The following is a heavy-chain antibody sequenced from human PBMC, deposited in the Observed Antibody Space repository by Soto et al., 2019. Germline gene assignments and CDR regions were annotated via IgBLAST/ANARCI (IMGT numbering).Heavy chain of an antibody. CDR2: INGGNGNA. V-gene: IGHV1-3*01. Sequence: ASVEVCCKASGYTFTSYAMHWVRQAPGRRLEWMGWINGGNGNAKYSQKLQGRATMTRDTSASTAYMELSSLRSEDTAVYYCARAQLLRYFDWPLSGIDYWGQVTLVAFSS. CDR1: GYTFTSYA. CDR3: ARAQLLRYFDWPLSGIDY. D-gene: IGHD3-9*01. J-gene: IGHJ4*02.